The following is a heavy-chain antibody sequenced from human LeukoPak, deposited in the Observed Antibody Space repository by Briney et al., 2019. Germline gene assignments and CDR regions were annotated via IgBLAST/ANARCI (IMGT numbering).Heavy chain of an antibody. CDR1: GGSISSSSYY. D-gene: IGHD3-10*01. Sequence: SETLSLTCTVSGGSISSSSYYWGWIRQPPGKGLEWIGGIYSSGSTYYNPSLKSRVTISVDTSKNQFSLKLSSVTAADTAVYYCARITYYYGSGSSPSMDVWGKGTTVTISS. CDR2: IYSSGST. V-gene: IGHV4-39*01. CDR3: ARITYYYGSGSSPSMDV. J-gene: IGHJ6*03.